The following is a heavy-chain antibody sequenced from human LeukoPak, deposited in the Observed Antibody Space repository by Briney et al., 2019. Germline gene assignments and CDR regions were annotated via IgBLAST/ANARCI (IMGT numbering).Heavy chain of an antibody. CDR1: GYTFTSYD. V-gene: IGHV1-8*03. CDR3: ARSRVSYFYYYYYMDV. CDR2: MNPNSGNT. J-gene: IGHJ6*03. Sequence: GASVKVSCKASGYTFTSYDINWVRQATGQGLEWMGWMNPNSGNTGYAQKFQGRVTITRNTSISTAYMELSSLRSEDTAVYYCARSRVSYFYYYYYMDVWGKGTTVTVSS. D-gene: IGHD2-8*01.